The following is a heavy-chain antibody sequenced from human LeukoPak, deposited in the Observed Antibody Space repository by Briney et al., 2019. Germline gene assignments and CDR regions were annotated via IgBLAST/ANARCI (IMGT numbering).Heavy chain of an antibody. Sequence: PGGSLRLSCAASGFTFDDYGMHWVRQAPGKGLEWVAFVRYDGSNKYYADSVKGRFTISRDNSKNTLFLQMNSLRAEDTAAYYCAKDFQAIVVVPTAILDFWGQGTLVTVSS. V-gene: IGHV3-30*02. J-gene: IGHJ4*02. D-gene: IGHD2-2*02. CDR3: AKDFQAIVVVPTAILDF. CDR2: VRYDGSNK. CDR1: GFTFDDYG.